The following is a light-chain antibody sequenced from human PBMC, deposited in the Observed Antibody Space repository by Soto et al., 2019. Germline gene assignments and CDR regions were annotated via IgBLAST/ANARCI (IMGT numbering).Light chain of an antibody. Sequence: QSVLTQPASVSGSPGQSITISCTGTSGDVGGYNYVSWYQQQAGKAPKLMIYDVSNRPSGVSNRFSGSKSGNTASLTISGLQTDDEADYYCSSYRSSSLVFGGGTKVTVL. V-gene: IGLV2-14*03. J-gene: IGLJ2*01. CDR2: DVS. CDR3: SSYRSSSLV. CDR1: SGDVGGYNY.